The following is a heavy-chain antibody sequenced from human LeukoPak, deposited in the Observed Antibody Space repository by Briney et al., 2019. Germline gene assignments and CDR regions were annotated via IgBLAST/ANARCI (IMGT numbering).Heavy chain of an antibody. J-gene: IGHJ6*03. Sequence: SETLSLTCAVYGGCFSGYYWSWIRQPPGKGLEWIGEINHSGSTNYNPSLKSRVTISVDTSKNQFSLKLSSVTAADTAVYYCARQWSYYYYMDVWGKGTTVTVSS. CDR3: ARQWSYYYYMDV. D-gene: IGHD2-8*01. CDR1: GGCFSGYY. V-gene: IGHV4-34*01. CDR2: INHSGST.